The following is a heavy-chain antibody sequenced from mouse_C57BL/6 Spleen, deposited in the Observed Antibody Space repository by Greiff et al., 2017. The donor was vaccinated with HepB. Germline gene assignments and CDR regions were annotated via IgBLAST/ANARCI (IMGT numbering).Heavy chain of an antibody. CDR1: GFSLTSYG. CDR2: IWSGGST. Sequence: VQRVESGPGLVQPSQSLSITCTVSGFSLTSYGVHWVRQSPGKGLEWLGVIWSGGSTDYNAAFISRLSISKDNSKSQVFFKMNSLQADDTAIYYCARYDYEGYYAMDYWGQGTSVTVSS. J-gene: IGHJ4*01. D-gene: IGHD2-4*01. V-gene: IGHV2-2*01. CDR3: ARYDYEGYYAMDY.